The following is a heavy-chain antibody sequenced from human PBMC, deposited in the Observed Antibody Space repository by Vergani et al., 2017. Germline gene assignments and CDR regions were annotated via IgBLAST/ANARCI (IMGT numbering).Heavy chain of an antibody. CDR1: GFTFSSAW. CDR2: IRPKTDGETT. J-gene: IGHJ4*02. CDR3: AKQYFVSGNYLFDY. D-gene: IGHD3-10*01. V-gene: IGHV3-15*01. Sequence: EVQPVESGGGLVKPGGSLRLSCTTSGFTFSSAWMSWVRQAPGKGLEWVARIRPKTDGETTDYAEPVKGRFTISRDNSKNMLFLQMNNLRTEDTAIYYCAKQYFVSGNYLFDYWGQGTLVTVSS.